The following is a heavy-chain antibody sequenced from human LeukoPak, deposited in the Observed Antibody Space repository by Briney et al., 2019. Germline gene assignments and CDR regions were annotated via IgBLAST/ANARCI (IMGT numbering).Heavy chain of an antibody. D-gene: IGHD3-22*01. CDR3: AREPIAVVTYYYYYGMDV. CDR2: INAGNDNT. V-gene: IGHV1-3*01. CDR1: GYTFTSYA. Sequence: ASVKVSCKASGYTFTSYAMHWVRQAPGQRLEWMGWINAGNDNTKYSQKFQGRVTITRDTSASTAYMELSSLRSEDTAVYYCAREPIAVVTYYYYYGMDVWGQGTTVTVSS. J-gene: IGHJ6*02.